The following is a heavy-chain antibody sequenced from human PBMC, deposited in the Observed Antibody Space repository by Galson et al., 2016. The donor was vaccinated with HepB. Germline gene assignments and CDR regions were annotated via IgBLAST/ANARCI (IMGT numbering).Heavy chain of an antibody. CDR1: GASINSRNW. D-gene: IGHD2-2*01. CDR2: IYHSGTT. CDR3: SRAGGEWCSTTNCWPRGAFDM. V-gene: IGHV4-4*02. Sequence: SETLSLTCAVSGASINSRNWWSWVRQPPGKGLEWIGDIYHSGTTNYNPSLKSRVTISVDKSKNQFSLKVSSVTAADTAVYYCSRAGGEWCSTTNCWPRGAFDMWGRGTMITVSS. J-gene: IGHJ3*02.